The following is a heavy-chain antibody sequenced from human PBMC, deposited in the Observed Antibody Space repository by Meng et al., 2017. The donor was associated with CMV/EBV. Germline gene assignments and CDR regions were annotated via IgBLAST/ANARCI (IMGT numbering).Heavy chain of an antibody. CDR1: GDSVSRTSAA. V-gene: IGHV6-1*01. CDR2: TYYRSKWYN. D-gene: IGHD3-3*01. Sequence: SQTLSLTCAISGDSVSRTSAAWNWIRQSPSRGLGWLGRTYYRSKWYNDYAVSVKSRITINPDTSKNQFSLQLNSVTPEDTAVYYCARETIFGVVIIWDGFDPWGQGTLVTVSS. J-gene: IGHJ5*02. CDR3: ARETIFGVVIIWDGFDP.